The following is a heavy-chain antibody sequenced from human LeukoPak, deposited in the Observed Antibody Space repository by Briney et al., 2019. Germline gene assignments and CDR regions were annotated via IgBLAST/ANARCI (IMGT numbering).Heavy chain of an antibody. D-gene: IGHD5-24*01. CDR2: ISSSTSYI. CDR3: TRVGYIDEGIDY. J-gene: IGHJ4*02. V-gene: IGHV3-21*06. Sequence: GGSLRLSCAASGFTFSSYSMNWIRQAPGKGLEWVSSISSSTSYIYYADSVKGRFTISKDNAKNSLYLQMNSLRAEDTAIYYCTRVGYIDEGIDYWGQGTLVTVSS. CDR1: GFTFSSYS.